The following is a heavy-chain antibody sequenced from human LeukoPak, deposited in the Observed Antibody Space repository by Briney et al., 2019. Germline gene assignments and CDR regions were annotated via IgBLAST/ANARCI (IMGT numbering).Heavy chain of an antibody. J-gene: IGHJ4*02. D-gene: IGHD3-10*01. V-gene: IGHV1-3*01. CDR1: GYTFTSYA. CDR3: ARAMVRGVITPGY. CDR2: INAGNGNT. Sequence: GASVKVSCTASGYTFTSYAMHWVRQAPGQRLEWMGWINAGNGNTKYSQKFQGRVTITRDTSASTAYMELSSLRSEDTAVYYCARAMVRGVITPGYWGQGTLVTVSS.